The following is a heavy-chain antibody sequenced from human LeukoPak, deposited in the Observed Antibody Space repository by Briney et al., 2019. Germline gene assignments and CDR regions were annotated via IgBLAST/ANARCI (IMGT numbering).Heavy chain of an antibody. CDR3: ARQVIPTVTYNWFDP. V-gene: IGHV5-10-1*01. D-gene: IGHD4-17*01. CDR2: IDPSDSYT. Sequence: RGESLKISCKGSGYSFTSYWISWVRQMPGKGLEWMGRIDPSDSYTNYSPSFQGHVTISADKSISTAYLQWSSLKASDTAMYYCARQVIPTVTYNWFDPWGQGTLVTVSS. CDR1: GYSFTSYW. J-gene: IGHJ5*02.